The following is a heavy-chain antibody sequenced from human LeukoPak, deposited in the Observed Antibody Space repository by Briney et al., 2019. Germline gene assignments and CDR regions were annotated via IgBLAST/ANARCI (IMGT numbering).Heavy chain of an antibody. D-gene: IGHD6-19*01. V-gene: IGHV4-31*03. CDR2: IYHSENT. Sequence: PSETLSLTCTVSGGSISSSGYYWSWIRQHPGKGLEWIGYIYHSENTNYNPSLKSRVTMSVDTSKNQFSLKLSSVTAADTAVYYCARVYSPRTVAGTGFDNWGQGTLVTVSS. CDR1: GGSISSSGYY. CDR3: ARVYSPRTVAGTGFDN. J-gene: IGHJ4*02.